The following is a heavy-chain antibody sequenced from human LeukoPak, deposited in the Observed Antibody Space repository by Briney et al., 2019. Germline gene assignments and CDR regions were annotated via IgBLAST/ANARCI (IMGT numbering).Heavy chain of an antibody. Sequence: GGSLRLSCAASGFTFSSYGMHWVRQVPGKGLEWVAFIRYDGSNKYYADSVKGRFTISRDNSKNTLYLQMNSLRAEDTAVYYCAKGVYCSSTSCYRYGDYTFDYWGQGTLVTVSS. CDR2: IRYDGSNK. J-gene: IGHJ4*02. CDR3: AKGVYCSSTSCYRYGDYTFDY. CDR1: GFTFSSYG. D-gene: IGHD2-2*01. V-gene: IGHV3-30*02.